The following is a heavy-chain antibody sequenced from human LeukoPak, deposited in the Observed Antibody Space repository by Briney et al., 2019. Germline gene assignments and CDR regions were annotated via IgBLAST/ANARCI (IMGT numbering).Heavy chain of an antibody. CDR3: AKDVPVGTMFGRGQDYFDY. D-gene: IGHD3-3*01. CDR1: GFTFSSYA. CDR2: ISGSGGST. J-gene: IGHJ4*02. Sequence: GGSLRLSCAASGFTFSSYAMSWVRQAPGKGLEGVSIISGSGGSTSYADSVKGRFTISRDNSKNTLYLQTNSLRAEDTALYYCAKDVPVGTMFGRGQDYFDYWGQGTLVTVSS. V-gene: IGHV3-23*01.